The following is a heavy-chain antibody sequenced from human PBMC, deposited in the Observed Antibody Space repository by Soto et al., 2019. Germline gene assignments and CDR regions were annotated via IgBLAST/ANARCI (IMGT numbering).Heavy chain of an antibody. Sequence: QVQLVQSGAEVKKPGASVKVSCKASGYTFTRSGISWVRQAPGQGPEWMGWISSYNGDTNYAQTFQGRVTKTKDTSTSTAYMELRSMRSDDTAVYYCASEGVAPYYYYGMDVWGQGLPVSVSS. CDR1: GYTFTRSG. CDR3: ASEGVAPYYYYGMDV. V-gene: IGHV1-18*01. CDR2: ISSYNGDT. D-gene: IGHD5-12*01. J-gene: IGHJ6*01.